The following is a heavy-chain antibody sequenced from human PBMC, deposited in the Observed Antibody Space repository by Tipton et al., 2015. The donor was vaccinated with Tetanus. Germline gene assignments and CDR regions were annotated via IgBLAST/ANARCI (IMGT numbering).Heavy chain of an antibody. Sequence: LRLSCTVSGGSINRYYWSWIRQSPGKGLEWIGYINYSGTTNYASSLQSRVIISVDTSKNQFSLKLNSVTAADTAVYYWASDRDYYGSGSRGMDVWGPGSRVTVSS. CDR1: GGSINRYY. J-gene: IGHJ6*02. D-gene: IGHD3-10*01. CDR3: ASDRDYYGSGSRGMDV. CDR2: INYSGTT. V-gene: IGHV4-59*01.